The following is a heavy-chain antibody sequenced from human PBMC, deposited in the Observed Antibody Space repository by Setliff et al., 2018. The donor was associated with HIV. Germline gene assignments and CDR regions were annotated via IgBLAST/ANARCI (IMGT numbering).Heavy chain of an antibody. D-gene: IGHD3-10*02. Sequence: SETLSLTCTVFGDSTSSSHYYWAWFRRPPGQGLEWVASLYYDGRFYHSPSLRGRVSISVDRSTNQVFLQLTSVTARDTAIYYCAKCSGTWDYNWFDPWGPGTLVTVSS. CDR1: GDSTSSSHYY. J-gene: IGHJ5*02. CDR3: AKCSGTWDYNWFDP. CDR2: LYYDGRF. V-gene: IGHV4-39*01.